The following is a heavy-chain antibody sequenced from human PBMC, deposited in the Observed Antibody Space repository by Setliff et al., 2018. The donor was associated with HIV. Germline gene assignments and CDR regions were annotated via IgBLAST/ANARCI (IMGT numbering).Heavy chain of an antibody. CDR2: MNPNSGNT. V-gene: IGHV1-8*02. CDR3: ARCAAGPYCRNSFDF. Sequence: ASVKVSCKASGYTFTSYDINWVRQATGQGLEWMGWMNPNSGNTGYAQKFQGRVTMTRNTSISTTYMELSSLRSEDTAVYYCARCAAGPYCRNSFDFWGRGTLVTAPQ. D-gene: IGHD1-26*01. J-gene: IGHJ4*02. CDR1: GYTFTSYD.